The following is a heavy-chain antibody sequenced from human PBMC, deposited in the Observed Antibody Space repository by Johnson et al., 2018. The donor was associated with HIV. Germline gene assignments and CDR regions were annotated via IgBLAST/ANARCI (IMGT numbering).Heavy chain of an antibody. CDR1: GFAFSSYG. Sequence: VQLVESGGGLVQPGGSLRLSCVASGFAFSSYGMHWVRQAPGKGLEWVSYISSSGSTIYYADSVKGRFTISRDNAKNSLYLQMSSLRAEDTTIYYCARALRWPNAFDIWGQGTLVTVSS. D-gene: IGHD4-23*01. V-gene: IGHV3-48*03. CDR3: ARALRWPNAFDI. CDR2: ISSSGSTI. J-gene: IGHJ3*02.